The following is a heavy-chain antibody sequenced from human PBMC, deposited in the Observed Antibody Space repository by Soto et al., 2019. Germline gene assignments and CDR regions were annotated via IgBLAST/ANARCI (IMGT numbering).Heavy chain of an antibody. CDR1: GVSLTSGNW. V-gene: IGHV4-4*02. D-gene: IGHD3-22*01. CDR2: IFHDGTA. Sequence: SETLSLTCAVSGVSLTSGNWWTWVRQSPQRGLEYIGEIFHDGTANYYPSFERRVAMSVDTSRNQFSLKLTSVTAADTAVYFCARIVYDTSLNYMYFDFWGRGTLVTVSS. J-gene: IGHJ4*02. CDR3: ARIVYDTSLNYMYFDF.